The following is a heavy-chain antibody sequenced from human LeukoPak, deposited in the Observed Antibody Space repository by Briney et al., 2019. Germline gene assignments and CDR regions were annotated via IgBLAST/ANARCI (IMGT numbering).Heavy chain of an antibody. CDR2: ISAYNGNT. J-gene: IGHJ4*02. CDR1: GYTFTSSG. CDR3: ARDSRKGITMVRGVIITLGY. Sequence: GASVKVSCKASGYTFTSSGISWVRQAPGQGLEWMGWISAYNGNTNYAQKLQGRVTMTTDTSTSTAYMELRSLRSDDAAVYYCARDSRKGITMVRGVIITLGYWGQGTLVSVSS. V-gene: IGHV1-18*01. D-gene: IGHD3-10*01.